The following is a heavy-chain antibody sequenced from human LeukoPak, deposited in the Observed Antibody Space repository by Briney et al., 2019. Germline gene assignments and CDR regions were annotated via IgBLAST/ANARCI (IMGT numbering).Heavy chain of an antibody. CDR2: IYYSGST. J-gene: IGHJ5*02. V-gene: IGHV4-59*01. Sequence: SETLSLTCTVSGGSISSYYWSWIRQPPGKGLEWIGYIYYSGSTNYNPSLKSRVTISVDTSKNQFSLKLSSVTAADTAVYYCARAVHDILTGYGVWFDPWGQGTLVTVSS. D-gene: IGHD3-9*01. CDR3: ARAVHDILTGYGVWFDP. CDR1: GGSISSYY.